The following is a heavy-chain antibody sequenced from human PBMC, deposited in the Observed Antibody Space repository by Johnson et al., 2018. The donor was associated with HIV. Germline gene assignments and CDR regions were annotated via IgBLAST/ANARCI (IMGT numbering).Heavy chain of an antibody. D-gene: IGHD6-6*01. CDR2: IRYDGSNK. Sequence: QVQLVESGGGVVQPGGSLRLSCAASGFTFSSYGMHWVRQAPGKGLEWVAFIRYDGSNKYYADSVKGRFTISRDNSKNTLYLQMNSLRAEDTAVYYCAKGYSSSDAFDIWGQGTMVTVSS. CDR3: AKGYSSSDAFDI. V-gene: IGHV3-30*02. J-gene: IGHJ3*02. CDR1: GFTFSSYG.